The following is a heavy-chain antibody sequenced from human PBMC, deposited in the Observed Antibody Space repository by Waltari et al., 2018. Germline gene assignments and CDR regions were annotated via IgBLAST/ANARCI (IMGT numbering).Heavy chain of an antibody. CDR3: ARDYCSGGSCYPDAFDI. Sequence: EVQLVESGGGLVQPGGSLRLSCAASGFTFSSYWMSWVRQAPGKGLEWVANIKQDGSEKYYVDSVKGRFTISRDNAKNSLYLQMNSLRAEDTAVYYCARDYCSGGSCYPDAFDIWGQGTMVTVSS. V-gene: IGHV3-7*01. CDR2: IKQDGSEK. D-gene: IGHD2-15*01. J-gene: IGHJ3*02. CDR1: GFTFSSYW.